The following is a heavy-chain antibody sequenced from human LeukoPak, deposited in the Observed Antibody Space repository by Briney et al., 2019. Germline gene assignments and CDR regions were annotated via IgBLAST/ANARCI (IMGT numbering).Heavy chain of an antibody. Sequence: PGSSLRLSYAASGLIFNSYTMHWVRQAPGKGLEWVSSLSTSGGSTYYADSVKGRFTISRDNSKHKLYLQMKRLRAEHTAVYHCAKASRRHCPNTSCYSLDYWGQGTLVTVSS. V-gene: IGHV3-23*01. CDR2: LSTSGGST. D-gene: IGHD2-2*01. CDR3: AKASRRHCPNTSCYSLDY. CDR1: GLIFNSYT. J-gene: IGHJ4*02.